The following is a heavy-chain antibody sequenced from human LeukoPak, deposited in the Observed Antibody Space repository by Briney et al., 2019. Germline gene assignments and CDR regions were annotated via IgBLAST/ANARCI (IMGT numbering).Heavy chain of an antibody. CDR3: ARGTVLMGYASFDY. Sequence: SETLSLTCAVYGGSFSGYYWTWIRQPPGKGLERIGEIIHSGATNYSPSLMSRVTVTVDTSKNHFSLKLTSVTAADTAVYYCARGTVLMGYASFDYWGQGTLVTVSS. CDR2: IIHSGAT. D-gene: IGHD2-8*01. V-gene: IGHV4-34*01. J-gene: IGHJ4*02. CDR1: GGSFSGYY.